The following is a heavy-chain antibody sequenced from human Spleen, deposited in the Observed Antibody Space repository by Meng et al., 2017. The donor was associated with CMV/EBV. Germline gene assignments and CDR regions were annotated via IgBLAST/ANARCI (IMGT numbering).Heavy chain of an antibody. D-gene: IGHD3-3*01. CDR1: GGSFSGYY. V-gene: IGHV4-34*01. CDR3: ARAGYDFWSGYPYYFDY. J-gene: IGHJ4*02. CDR2: INHSGST. Sequence: GGSFSGYYWSWIRQHPGKGLEWIGEINHSGSTNYNPSLKSRVTISVDTSKNQFSLKLSSVTAADTAVYYCARAGYDFWSGYPYYFDYWGQGTLVTVSS.